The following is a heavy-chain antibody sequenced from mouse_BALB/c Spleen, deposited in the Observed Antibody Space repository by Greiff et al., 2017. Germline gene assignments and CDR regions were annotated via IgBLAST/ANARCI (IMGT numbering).Heavy chain of an antibody. V-gene: IGHV7-3*02. J-gene: IGHJ4*01. CDR3: ARDRGNAMDY. CDR2: IRNKANGYTT. Sequence: EVQVVESGGGLVQPGGSLRLSCATSGFTFTDYYMSWVRQPPGKALEWLGFIRNKANGYTTEYSTSVKGRFTISRDNSQSILYLQMNTLRAEDSATYYCARDRGNAMDYWGQGTSVTVSS. CDR1: GFTFTDYY.